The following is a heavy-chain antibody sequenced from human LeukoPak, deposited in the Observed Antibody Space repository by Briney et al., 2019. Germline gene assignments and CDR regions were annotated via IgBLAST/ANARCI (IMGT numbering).Heavy chain of an antibody. D-gene: IGHD1-26*01. CDR2: IRYDGSNK. J-gene: IGHJ4*02. V-gene: IGHV3-30*02. Sequence: GGSLRLSCAASGFTFSSYGMHWVRQAPGKGLEWVAFIRYDGSNKYYADSVKGRFTISRDNAKNSLYLQMNSLRAEDTAVYYCARSKWELPDYWGQGTLVTVSS. CDR1: GFTFSSYG. CDR3: ARSKWELPDY.